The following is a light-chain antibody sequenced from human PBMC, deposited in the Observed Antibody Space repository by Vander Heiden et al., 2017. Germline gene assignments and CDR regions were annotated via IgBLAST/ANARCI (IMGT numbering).Light chain of an antibody. CDR3: QVWDSSSDHPGVV. Sequence: SYVLTHPPPASVAPGQTARITCGGSNIGSKSVHWYQQKPGQAPVLVVYDDSDRPSGIPERFSGSNSGNTATLTISRVEAGDEADYYCQVWDSSSDHPGVVFGGGTKLTVL. CDR1: NIGSKS. V-gene: IGLV3-21*02. J-gene: IGLJ2*01. CDR2: DDS.